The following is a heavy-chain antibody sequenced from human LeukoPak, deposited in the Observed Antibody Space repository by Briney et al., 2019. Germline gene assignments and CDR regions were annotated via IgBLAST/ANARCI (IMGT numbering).Heavy chain of an antibody. V-gene: IGHV3-53*01. J-gene: IGHJ4*02. Sequence: PGRSLRLSCAASGFIVSDNYMSWVRQAPGKGLEWVSVIYRGGGTFYSDSVKGRFTISRDYSQNTLYLQMNSLRADDTAVYYCARDSSGPAFWGQGTLVTVSS. CDR2: IYRGGGT. CDR3: ARDSSGPAF. D-gene: IGHD6-19*01. CDR1: GFIVSDNY.